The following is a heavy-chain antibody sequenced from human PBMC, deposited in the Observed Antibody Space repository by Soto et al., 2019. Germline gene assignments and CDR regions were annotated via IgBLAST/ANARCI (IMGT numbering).Heavy chain of an antibody. V-gene: IGHV4-34*01. J-gene: IGHJ3*01. Sequence: NPSETLSLTCAVYGGSFSGYYWGWFRQPPGKGLEWIGEVNYSGNINYNPSLKTRLTVSVDTSKNQFSLKLSSMTAADTAVYFCARGSHFDFSSGYAVSFAVWGQGTMVTVSS. CDR2: VNYSGNI. CDR3: ARGSHFDFSSGYAVSFAV. CDR1: GGSFSGYY. D-gene: IGHD3-3*01.